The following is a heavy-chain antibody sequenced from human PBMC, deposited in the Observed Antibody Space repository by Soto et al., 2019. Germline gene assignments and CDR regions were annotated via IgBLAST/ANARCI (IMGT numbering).Heavy chain of an antibody. CDR2: ISYDGSNK. Sequence: QAQLVESGGGVVQPGRSLRLSCAASGFTFNGYGMHWVRQAPGKGLEWVAVISYDGSNKYYGDSVKGRFTVSRDNPKNTLYLQMNSLRVEDTAVYYCARLTSGYSSSWYYGMDVWGQGTTVTVSS. D-gene: IGHD6-13*01. CDR1: GFTFNGYG. CDR3: ARLTSGYSSSWYYGMDV. J-gene: IGHJ6*02. V-gene: IGHV3-30*03.